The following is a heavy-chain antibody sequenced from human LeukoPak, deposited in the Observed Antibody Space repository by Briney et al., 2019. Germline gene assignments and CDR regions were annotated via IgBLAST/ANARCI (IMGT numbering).Heavy chain of an antibody. D-gene: IGHD3-22*01. CDR1: GGSISSYY. Sequence: SETLSLTCTVSGGSISSYYWSWIRQPPGKGLEWIGYIYYSGSTNYNPSLKSRVTISVDTSKNQFSLKLSSVTAADTAVYYCAREYYYDSSGEFDYWGQGTLVTVSS. J-gene: IGHJ4*02. CDR3: AREYYYDSSGEFDY. CDR2: IYYSGST. V-gene: IGHV4-59*01.